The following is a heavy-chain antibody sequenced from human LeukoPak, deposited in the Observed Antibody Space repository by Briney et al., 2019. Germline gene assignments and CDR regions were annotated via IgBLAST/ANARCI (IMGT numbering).Heavy chain of an antibody. Sequence: SETLSLTCAVYGGSFSGYYWSWIRQPPGKGLEWIGEINHSGSTNYNPSLKSRVTISVDTSKNQFSLKLSSVTAADTAVYYCVRFRRVGGPLYYYYYGMDVWGQGTTVTVSS. CDR1: GGSFSGYY. CDR3: VRFRRVGGPLYYYYYGMDV. D-gene: IGHD2-15*01. J-gene: IGHJ6*02. V-gene: IGHV4-34*01. CDR2: INHSGST.